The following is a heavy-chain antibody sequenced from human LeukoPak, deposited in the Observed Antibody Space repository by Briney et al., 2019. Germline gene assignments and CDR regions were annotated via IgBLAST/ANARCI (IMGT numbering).Heavy chain of an antibody. D-gene: IGHD6-13*01. Sequence: PSETLSLTCAVYGGSFSGYYWSWIRQPPGKGLEWIGEINHSGGTNYNPSLKSRVTISVDTSKNQFSLKLSSVTAADTAVYYCARGYTRGTYSSRSPFDYWGQGTLVTVSS. CDR2: INHSGGT. CDR3: ARGYTRGTYSSRSPFDY. CDR1: GGSFSGYY. V-gene: IGHV4-34*01. J-gene: IGHJ4*02.